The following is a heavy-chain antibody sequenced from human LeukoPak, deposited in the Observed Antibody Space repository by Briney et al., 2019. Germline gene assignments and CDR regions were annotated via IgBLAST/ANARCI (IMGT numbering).Heavy chain of an antibody. J-gene: IGHJ4*02. D-gene: IGHD6-13*01. CDR3: AKDSQYSSSWYVIGYFDY. V-gene: IGHV3-9*01. CDR2: ISWNSGSI. CDR1: GFTLDDYA. Sequence: SGGSLILSCAASGFTLDDYAMHWVRQAPGKGLEWVSGISWNSGSIGYADSVKGRFTISRDNAKNSLYLQMNSLRAEDTALYYCAKDSQYSSSWYVIGYFDYWGQGTLVTVSS.